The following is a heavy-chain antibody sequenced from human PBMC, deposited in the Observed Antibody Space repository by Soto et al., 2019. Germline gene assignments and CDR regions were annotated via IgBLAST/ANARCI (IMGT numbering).Heavy chain of an antibody. V-gene: IGHV3-15*01. CDR3: AITAMINRDSSTSFDY. CDR1: GFTFSSYW. Sequence: LRLSCAASGFTFSSYWMSWVRQAPGKGLEWVANIKQDGSETADVAAPVKARFTISRDDSKNTVFLEMNSLKSEDTALYYCAITAMINRDSSTSFDYWGRGTQVTVSS. J-gene: IGHJ4*02. CDR2: IKQDGSETA. D-gene: IGHD5-18*01.